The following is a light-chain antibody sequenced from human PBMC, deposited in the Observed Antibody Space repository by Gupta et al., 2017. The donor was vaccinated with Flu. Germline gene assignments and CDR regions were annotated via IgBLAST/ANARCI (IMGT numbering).Light chain of an antibody. CDR1: QSVSNNY. CDR3: QQFGSSPYT. V-gene: IGKV3-20*01. CDR2: GAS. Sequence: EIVLTQSPGTLSLSPGERVTLSCRASQSVSNNYLAWYQQKLGQPPRLLIYGASNRATGIPDRFSGSGSGTDFTLTISRLEPEDFVVYYCQQFGSSPYTFGQGSKLEIK. J-gene: IGKJ2*01.